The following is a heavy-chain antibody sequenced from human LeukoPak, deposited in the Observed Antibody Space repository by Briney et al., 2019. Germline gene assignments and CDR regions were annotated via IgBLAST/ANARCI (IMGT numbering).Heavy chain of an antibody. V-gene: IGHV4-59*01. J-gene: IGHJ3*02. CDR3: ARVRAYCSSTSCYTDDAFDI. CDR1: GGSISSYY. D-gene: IGHD2-2*02. Sequence: PSETLSLACTVSGGSISSYYWSWIRQPPGKGLEWIGYIYYSGSTNYNPSLKSRVTISVDTSKNQFSLKLSSLTAADTAVYYCARVRAYCSSTSCYTDDAFDIWGQGTMVTVSS. CDR2: IYYSGST.